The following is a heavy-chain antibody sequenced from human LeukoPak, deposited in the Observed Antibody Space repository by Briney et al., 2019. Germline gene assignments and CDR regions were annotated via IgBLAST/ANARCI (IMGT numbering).Heavy chain of an antibody. Sequence: PGGSLRLSCAASGFTFSSYSMNWVRQAPGKGLEWVSYIGSGSGSSIHYADSVKGRFTIFRDNSKNSLYLQMNSLRAEDTALYYCAREDDNGDFIDCWGQGALVTVSS. CDR2: IGSGSGSSI. CDR3: AREDDNGDFIDC. D-gene: IGHD4-17*01. J-gene: IGHJ4*02. CDR1: GFTFSSYS. V-gene: IGHV3-48*04.